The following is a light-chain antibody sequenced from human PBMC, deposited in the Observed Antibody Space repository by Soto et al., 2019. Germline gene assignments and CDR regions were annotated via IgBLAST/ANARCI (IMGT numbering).Light chain of an antibody. V-gene: IGKV3-20*01. Sequence: EIVLTQSPGPLSLSPGDRATLSFRSSQSVSNNYLAWYQQKPGQAPGLLIYGASNRATGIPDRFSGSGSGTDFTLTISRLEPEDFAVYYCQQYGSSGTFGQGTTVDIK. J-gene: IGKJ1*01. CDR1: QSVSNNY. CDR2: GAS. CDR3: QQYGSSGT.